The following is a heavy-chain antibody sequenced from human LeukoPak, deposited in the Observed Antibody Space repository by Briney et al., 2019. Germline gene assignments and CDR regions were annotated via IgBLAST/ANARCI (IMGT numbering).Heavy chain of an antibody. D-gene: IGHD3-16*01. J-gene: IGHJ6*02. CDR3: AGPGEAGIYYGMDV. Sequence: SETLSLTCAASGGSFSGYYWSWIRQPPGTGLEWIGEINHSGSTNYNPSLKSRVTISVDTSKNQFSLKLSSVTAADTAVYYCAGPGEAGIYYGMDVWGQGTTVTVSS. CDR1: GGSFSGYY. V-gene: IGHV4-34*01. CDR2: INHSGST.